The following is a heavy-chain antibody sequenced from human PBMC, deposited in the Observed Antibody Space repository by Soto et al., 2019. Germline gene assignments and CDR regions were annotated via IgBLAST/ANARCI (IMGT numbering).Heavy chain of an antibody. CDR2: ISSRSDSI. V-gene: IGHV3-21*01. D-gene: IGHD6-19*01. Sequence: GGSLRLSCAASGFIFTSYSMVWVRQAPGKGLEWVSSISSRSDSIYYADSVKGRFTISRDNSKNSLYLQMNSLTSEDTAVYYCARDRSAERFVQYFQHWGPGTLVTVSS. J-gene: IGHJ1*01. CDR1: GFIFTSYS. CDR3: ARDRSAERFVQYFQH.